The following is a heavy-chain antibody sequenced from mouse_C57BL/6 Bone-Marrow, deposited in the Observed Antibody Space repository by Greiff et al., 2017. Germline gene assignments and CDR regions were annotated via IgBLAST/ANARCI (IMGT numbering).Heavy chain of an antibody. Sequence: QVQLQQSGPELVKPGASVKISCKASGYAFSSSWMNWVKQRPGKGLEWIGRIYPGGGDTNYNGKFKGKATLTAAKSSSTAYMQLSSLTSEDSAVYFCAPACYSFMDDWGQGTSVTVSS. CDR1: GYAFSSSW. CDR3: APACYSFMDD. V-gene: IGHV1-82*01. J-gene: IGHJ4*01. CDR2: IYPGGGDT.